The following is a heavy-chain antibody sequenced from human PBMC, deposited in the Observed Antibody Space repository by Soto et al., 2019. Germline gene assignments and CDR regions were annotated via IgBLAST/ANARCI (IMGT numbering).Heavy chain of an antibody. V-gene: IGHV3-21*01. D-gene: IGHD2-2*01. CDR2: ISSGSGSK. Sequence: EVQLVESGGGLVKPGGSLRLSCVGSGFTFTNYNMDWVRQAPGKGLEWVSSISSGSGSKSYADSVRGRFTVSSDNAKNSLYLEMHSLRVEDTVAYYCATRIHCRGTGCHPNFQHWGQGTLVTVCS. J-gene: IGHJ1*01. CDR3: ATRIHCRGTGCHPNFQH. CDR1: GFTFTNYN.